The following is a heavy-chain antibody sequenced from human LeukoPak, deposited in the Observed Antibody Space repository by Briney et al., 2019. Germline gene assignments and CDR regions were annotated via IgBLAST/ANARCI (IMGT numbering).Heavy chain of an antibody. V-gene: IGHV4-59*01. Sequence: SETLSLTCTVSGGSISSYYWSWIRQFPGKGLEWIGYIYYSGSTNYNPSLKSRVTISVDTSKNQFSLKLSSVTAADTAVYYCARPYSSGYRGAVDIWGQGTMVTVSS. D-gene: IGHD6-19*01. CDR1: GGSISSYY. CDR3: ARPYSSGYRGAVDI. J-gene: IGHJ3*02. CDR2: IYYSGST.